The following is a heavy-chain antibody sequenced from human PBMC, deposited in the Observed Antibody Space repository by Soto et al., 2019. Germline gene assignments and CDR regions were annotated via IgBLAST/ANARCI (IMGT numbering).Heavy chain of an antibody. V-gene: IGHV1-18*01. CDR3: AREVVSSGDNIFRFGP. D-gene: IGHD6-19*01. Sequence: QVQLVQSGAEVKKPGASVKVSCKSSGYTFSNYGIAWVRQAPGQGLEWVGWINVYRGNTNYAQKVQGRVTITADTSTDTAYIELTSLRSNVRAVYFCAREVVSSGDNIFRFGPWGQGALVTVSS. J-gene: IGHJ5*02. CDR1: GYTFSNYG. CDR2: INVYRGNT.